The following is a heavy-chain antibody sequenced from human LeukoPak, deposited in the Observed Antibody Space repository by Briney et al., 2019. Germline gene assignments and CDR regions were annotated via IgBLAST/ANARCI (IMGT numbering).Heavy chain of an antibody. CDR1: GYSFTSYW. CDR3: ARRAYDILTGYYRFDY. D-gene: IGHD3-9*01. CDR2: ICPGDSDT. V-gene: IGHV5-51*01. J-gene: IGHJ4*02. Sequence: GESLKISCKGSGYSFTSYWIGWVRQMSGKGLEWMGIICPGDSDTRYSPSFQGQVTISADKSISTAYLQWSSLKASDTAMYYCARRAYDILTGYYRFDYWGQGTLVTVSS.